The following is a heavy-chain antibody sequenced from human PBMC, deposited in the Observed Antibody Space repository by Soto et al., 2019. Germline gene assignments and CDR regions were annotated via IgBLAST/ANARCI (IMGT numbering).Heavy chain of an antibody. CDR2: ISGGGGSTI. D-gene: IGHD3-22*01. Sequence: GSLRLSCAASGFTFSDYYMTWIRQAPGKGLEWLSYISGGGGSTIYYSASVEGRFTISRDNAKNSLYLQMNSLGAEDTAVYYCARQRGYYDSSGLDYWGQGTLVTVSS. J-gene: IGHJ4*02. CDR1: GFTFSDYY. V-gene: IGHV3-11*01. CDR3: ARQRGYYDSSGLDY.